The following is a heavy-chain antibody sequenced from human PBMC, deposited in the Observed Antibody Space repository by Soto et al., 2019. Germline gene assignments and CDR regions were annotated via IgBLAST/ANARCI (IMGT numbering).Heavy chain of an antibody. V-gene: IGHV1-69*01. Sequence: QVPLVQTGTELKQPVSSGTVACQAAGGTCSSYAIHWVRQSPGQGLEWMGGIIPRYGPAKYAQSFQGRVTITADESTTTVDMELTSLTSQDTAVEYCASVTSMGRGVIDNWFDPWGHGTLVTVSS. CDR2: IIPRYGPA. CDR3: ASVTSMGRGVIDNWFDP. CDR1: GGTCSSYA. J-gene: IGHJ5*02. D-gene: IGHD3-10*01.